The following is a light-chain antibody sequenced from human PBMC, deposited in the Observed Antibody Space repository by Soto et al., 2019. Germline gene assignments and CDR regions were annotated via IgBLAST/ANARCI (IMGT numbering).Light chain of an antibody. Sequence: EIVLTQSPATLSFSPGERATLSCRASQSVSSYLAWYQQKPGQAPRLLIYGASTRATGIPARFSGSGSGTEFTLTISSLQSEDFAVYYCQQYNQWPPITFGQGTRLEIK. CDR1: QSVSSY. CDR3: QQYNQWPPIT. CDR2: GAS. J-gene: IGKJ5*01. V-gene: IGKV3-15*01.